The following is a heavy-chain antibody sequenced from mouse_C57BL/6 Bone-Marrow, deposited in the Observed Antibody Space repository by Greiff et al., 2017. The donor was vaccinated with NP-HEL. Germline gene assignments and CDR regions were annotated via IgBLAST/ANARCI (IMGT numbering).Heavy chain of an antibody. CDR2: ISSGGDYI. CDR1: GFTFSSYA. J-gene: IGHJ1*03. V-gene: IGHV5-9-1*02. D-gene: IGHD2-4*01. CDR3: TNYDYDGGWYFDV. Sequence: EVQLQESGEGLVKPGGSLKLSCAASGFTFSSYAMSWVRQTPEKRLEWVAYISSGGDYIYYADTVKGRFTISRDNARNTLYLQMSSLKSEDTAMYYCTNYDYDGGWYFDVWGTGTTVTVSS.